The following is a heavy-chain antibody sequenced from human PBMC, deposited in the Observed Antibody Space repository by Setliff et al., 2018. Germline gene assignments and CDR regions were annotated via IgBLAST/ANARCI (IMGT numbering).Heavy chain of an antibody. D-gene: IGHD3-22*01. CDR1: GYNFANYW. J-gene: IGHJ4*02. V-gene: IGHV5-51*01. CDR3: ARESYDSSGYIYYFDY. CDR2: IYPGDSDT. Sequence: GESLKISCRASGYNFANYWIGWVRQMPGKGLEWMGIIYPGDSDTRYSPSFQGQVTISADKSISTAYLQWSSLKASDTAMYYCARESYDSSGYIYYFDYWGQGTLVTAPQ.